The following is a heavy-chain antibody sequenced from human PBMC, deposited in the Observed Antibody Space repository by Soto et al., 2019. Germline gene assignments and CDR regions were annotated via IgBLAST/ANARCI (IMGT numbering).Heavy chain of an antibody. V-gene: IGHV4-39*01. CDR3: ARHINSGSYSYYYYGMDV. J-gene: IGHJ6*02. D-gene: IGHD1-26*01. CDR2: IYYSGST. CDR1: GGSISSSSYY. Sequence: SETLSLTCTVSGGSISSSSYYWGWIRQPPGKGLEWIGSIYYSGSTYYNPSLKSRVTISVDTSKNQFSLKLSSVTAADTAVYYCARHINSGSYSYYYYGMDVWGQGTTVTVSS.